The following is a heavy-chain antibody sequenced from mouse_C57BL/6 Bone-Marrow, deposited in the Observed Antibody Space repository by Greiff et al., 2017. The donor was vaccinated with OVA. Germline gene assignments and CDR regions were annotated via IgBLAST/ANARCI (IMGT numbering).Heavy chain of an antibody. D-gene: IGHD4-1*01. J-gene: IGHJ3*01. CDR3: ARGKLGRFAY. CDR2: IYPSDSET. Sequence: VQLQQPGAELVRPGSSVKLSCKASGYTFTSYWMDWVKQRPGQGLEWIGNIYPSDSETHYNQKFKDKATLTVDKSSSTAYMQLSSLTSEDSAVYYCARGKLGRFAYWGQGTLVTVSA. V-gene: IGHV1-61*01. CDR1: GYTFTSYW.